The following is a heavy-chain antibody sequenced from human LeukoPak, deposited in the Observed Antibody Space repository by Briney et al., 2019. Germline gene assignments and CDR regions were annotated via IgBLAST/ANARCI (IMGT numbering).Heavy chain of an antibody. V-gene: IGHV5-51*01. Sequence: GESLKISCQGSGYSFTTYWIGWVRQMPGKGLEWVGVIYPDDSETRYSPSFQGQVTISADRSISTAYLQWSSVSPSDTAMYYCARLPSVADYWGQGTQVTVSS. D-gene: IGHD2-21*01. CDR1: GYSFTTYW. J-gene: IGHJ4*02. CDR2: IYPDDSET. CDR3: ARLPSVADY.